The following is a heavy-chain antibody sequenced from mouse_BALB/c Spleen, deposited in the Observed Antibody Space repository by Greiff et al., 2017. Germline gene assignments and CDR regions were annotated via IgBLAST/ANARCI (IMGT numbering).Heavy chain of an antibody. CDR2: ISYDGSN. CDR3: ARADYGSSQAWFAY. J-gene: IGHJ3*01. V-gene: IGHV3-6*02. D-gene: IGHD1-1*01. Sequence: ESGPGLVKPSQSLSLTCSVTGYSITSGYYWNWLRPFPGTKLEWMGYISYDGSNNYNPSLKNRISITRYTSKNQFFLKLNSMTTEDTATYCCARADYGSSQAWFAYWGQGTLVTVSA. CDR1: GYSITSGYY.